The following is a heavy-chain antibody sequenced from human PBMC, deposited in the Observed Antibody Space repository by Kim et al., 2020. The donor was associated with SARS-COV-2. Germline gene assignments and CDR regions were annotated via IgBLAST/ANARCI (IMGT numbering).Heavy chain of an antibody. CDR3: ASLSGYYGSGSPKALDY. J-gene: IGHJ4*01. D-gene: IGHD3-10*01. CDR1: GGSFSGYY. Sequence: SETLSLTCAVYGGSFSGYYWSWIRQPPGKGLEWIGEINHSGSTNYNPSLKSRVTISVDTSKNQFSLKLSSVTAADTAVYYCASLSGYYGSGSPKALDYWGQGTLVTVSS. V-gene: IGHV4-34*01. CDR2: INHSGST.